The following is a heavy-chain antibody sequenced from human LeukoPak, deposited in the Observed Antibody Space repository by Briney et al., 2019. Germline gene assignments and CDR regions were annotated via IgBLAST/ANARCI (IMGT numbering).Heavy chain of an antibody. CDR1: GFTFDDYA. Sequence: GGSLRLSCAASGFTFDDYAVHWVRQAPGKGLEWVSGISWNSGSIGYADSVKGRFTISRDNAKNSLYLQMNSLRAEDTALYYCAKDMSGGPYYYGMDVWGQGTTVTISS. V-gene: IGHV3-9*01. D-gene: IGHD3-10*01. CDR2: ISWNSGSI. CDR3: AKDMSGGPYYYGMDV. J-gene: IGHJ6*02.